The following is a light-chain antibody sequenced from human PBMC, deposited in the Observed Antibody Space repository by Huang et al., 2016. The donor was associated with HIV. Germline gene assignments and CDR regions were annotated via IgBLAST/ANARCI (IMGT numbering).Light chain of an antibody. CDR2: AAY. CDR3: QQTNNFPLT. V-gene: IGKV1D-12*01. Sequence: DIQMTQPPSSVSASVGDRVTITCRASQGVSSWLAWYQQKPGKAPKLLIYAAYSLQSGVSARFSGSGSGTDFTLSISSLQPEDFATYYCQQTNNFPLTFGGGTKVEIK. CDR1: QGVSSW. J-gene: IGKJ4*01.